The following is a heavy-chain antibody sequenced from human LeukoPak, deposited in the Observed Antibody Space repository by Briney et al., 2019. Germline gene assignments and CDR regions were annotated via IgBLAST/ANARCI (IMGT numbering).Heavy chain of an antibody. CDR1: GGSISSSSYY. CDR3: AKDYYDSSGYYYANWFDP. D-gene: IGHD3-22*01. Sequence: SETLSLTCIVSGGSISSSSYYWGWIRQPPGKGLEWIGYIYYSGSTNYNPSLKSRVTISVDTSKNQFSPKLSSVTAADTAVYYCAKDYYDSSGYYYANWFDPWGQGTLVTVSS. V-gene: IGHV4-61*01. CDR2: IYYSGST. J-gene: IGHJ5*02.